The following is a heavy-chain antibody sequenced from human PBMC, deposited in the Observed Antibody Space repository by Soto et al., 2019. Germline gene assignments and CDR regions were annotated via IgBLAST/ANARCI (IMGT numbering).Heavy chain of an antibody. V-gene: IGHV3-23*01. J-gene: IGHJ6*02. CDR1: GITFSSYA. CDR3: ARDMSGGTYNYYYGMDV. Sequence: EVQLLESGGGLGQPGGSLRLSCAASGITFSSYAMTWVRQAPGRGLEWVSAISGTGSPTYYADSVKGRFTISRDNSKNTLYLQMNSLRADDTAVYYCARDMSGGTYNYYYGMDVWGQGTTVTVSS. D-gene: IGHD1-26*01. CDR2: ISGTGSPT.